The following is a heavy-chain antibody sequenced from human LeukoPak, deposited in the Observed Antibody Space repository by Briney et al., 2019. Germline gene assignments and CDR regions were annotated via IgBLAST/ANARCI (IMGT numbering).Heavy chain of an antibody. CDR3: ARDLEGRFPKQVVYSYYYYYMDV. J-gene: IGHJ6*03. D-gene: IGHD3-22*01. CDR1: GFTFSRYW. CDR2: IKQDGSEK. V-gene: IGHV3-7*01. Sequence: GGSLRLSCAASGFTFSRYWMSWVRQAPGKGLEWVANIKQDGSEKYYVDSVKGRFTISRDNAKNSLYLQMNSLRAEDTAVYYCARDLEGRFPKQVVYSYYYYYMDVWGKGTTVTVSS.